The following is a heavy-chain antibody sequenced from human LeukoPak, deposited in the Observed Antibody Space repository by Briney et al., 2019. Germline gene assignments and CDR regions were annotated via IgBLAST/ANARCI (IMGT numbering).Heavy chain of an antibody. Sequence: ASVKVSWKASGYTFINNWMHWVRQAPGQGLEWIGLINPTGTGTLYAQKFQGRVTMTRDMSTSTDYMELSSLRSEDTAVYYCAKDLDSTGSWPPEYFQHWGQGSLVTVSS. V-gene: IGHV1-46*01. CDR3: AKDLDSTGSWPPEYFQH. CDR1: GYTFINNW. J-gene: IGHJ1*01. D-gene: IGHD3-22*01. CDR2: INPTGTGT.